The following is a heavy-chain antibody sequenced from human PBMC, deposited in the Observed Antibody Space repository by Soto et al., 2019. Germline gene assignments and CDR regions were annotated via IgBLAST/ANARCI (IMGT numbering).Heavy chain of an antibody. V-gene: IGHV1-3*05. CDR2: INAGNGNT. D-gene: IGHD3-22*01. CDR3: ANSYDTGRYYYGMDV. Sequence: QVQLVQSGAEEKKPGASVKVSCKASGYTFTSYAMHWVRQAPGQRLEWMGWINAGNGNTKYSQKFQGRVTITRDTSASTAYMELSSLRSEDTAVYYCANSYDTGRYYYGMDVWGQGTTVTVSS. J-gene: IGHJ6*02. CDR1: GYTFTSYA.